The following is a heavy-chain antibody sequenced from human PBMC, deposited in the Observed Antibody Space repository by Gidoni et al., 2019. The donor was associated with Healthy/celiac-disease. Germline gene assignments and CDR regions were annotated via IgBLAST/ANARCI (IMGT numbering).Heavy chain of an antibody. CDR3: AREAIVVVIASYYYYGMDV. V-gene: IGHV3-21*01. CDR2: ISSSSSYI. D-gene: IGHD2-21*01. CDR1: GITFRSYS. J-gene: IGHJ6*02. Sequence: EVQLVESGGGLVKPGGYMRPSCAAAGITFRSYSMTWVRQAPGKGLEWVSSISSSSSYIYYAVSVKGRFTISRDNAKNSLYLQMNSLRAEDTAVYYCAREAIVVVIASYYYYGMDVWGQGTTVTVSS.